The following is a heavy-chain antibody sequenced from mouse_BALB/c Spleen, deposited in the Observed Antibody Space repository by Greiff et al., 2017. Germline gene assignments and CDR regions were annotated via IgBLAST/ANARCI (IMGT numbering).Heavy chain of an antibody. CDR2: IWSGGST. Sequence: VQLQQSGPGLVQPSQSLSITCTVSGFSLTSYGVHWVRQSPGKGLEWLGVIWSGGSTDYNAAFISRLSISKDNSKSQVFFKMNSLQANDTAIYYCARNLYGSSYLFAYWGQGTLVTVSA. V-gene: IGHV2-2*02. CDR1: GFSLTSYG. CDR3: ARNLYGSSYLFAY. D-gene: IGHD1-1*01. J-gene: IGHJ3*01.